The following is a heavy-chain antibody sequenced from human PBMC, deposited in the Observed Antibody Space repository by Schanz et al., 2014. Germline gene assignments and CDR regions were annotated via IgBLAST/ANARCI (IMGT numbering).Heavy chain of an antibody. J-gene: IGHJ4*02. CDR2: ISDSGDST. Sequence: VQLVESGGGVVQPGRSLRLSCSASGFTLSSYGMHWVRQAPGKGLEWVSYISDSGDSTHYADSVKGRFTISRDNAKNSLFLQMNSLSAEDTAVYYCAKVAPAATYLDSWGLGTLVTVSS. D-gene: IGHD2-2*01. CDR1: GFTLSSYG. V-gene: IGHV3-48*04. CDR3: AKVAPAATYLDS.